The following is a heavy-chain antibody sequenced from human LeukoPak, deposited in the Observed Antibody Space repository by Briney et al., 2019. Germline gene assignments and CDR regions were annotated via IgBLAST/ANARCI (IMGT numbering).Heavy chain of an antibody. J-gene: IGHJ4*02. V-gene: IGHV3-48*01. CDR3: ARGLYIVSRPYYFDY. CDR1: GFTFSSYS. Sequence: PGGSLRLSCAASGFTFSSYSMNWVRQAPGKGLEWVSYISSSSSTIYYADSVKGRFTISRDNSKNSLYLQMNSLRAEDTAVYYCARGLYIVSRPYYFDYWGQGTLVTVST. CDR2: ISSSSSTI. D-gene: IGHD2-21*01.